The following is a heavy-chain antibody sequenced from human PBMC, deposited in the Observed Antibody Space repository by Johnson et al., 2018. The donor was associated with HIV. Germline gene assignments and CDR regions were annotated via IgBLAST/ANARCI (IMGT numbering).Heavy chain of an antibody. CDR1: GFSFSSYW. J-gene: IGHJ3*02. CDR3: ARDRTSYGWIHDAFDI. CDR2: IKQDGSEK. D-gene: IGHD3-16*02. Sequence: VQLVESGGGVVQPGRSLRLSCAASGFSFSSYWMSWVRQAPGKGLEWVANIKQDGSEKYYVDSVKGRFSISRDTAKTSLFLQMNSLRTEDTALYYCARDRTSYGWIHDAFDIWGQGTMVTVSS. V-gene: IGHV3-7*01.